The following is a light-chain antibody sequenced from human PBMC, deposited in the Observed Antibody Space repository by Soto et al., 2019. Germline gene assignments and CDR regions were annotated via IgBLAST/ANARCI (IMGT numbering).Light chain of an antibody. CDR3: QQYNSYSPWT. CDR1: QGIGVR. Sequence: DIQMTQSPSSLSASIGDRVTITCRASQGIGVRLAWFQQKPGKAPRFLIQAAASLQSGVPSRFSDSESGTEFILTINSLQPEDFATYYCQQYNSYSPWTFGQGTKVDSK. J-gene: IGKJ1*01. CDR2: AAA. V-gene: IGKV1D-16*01.